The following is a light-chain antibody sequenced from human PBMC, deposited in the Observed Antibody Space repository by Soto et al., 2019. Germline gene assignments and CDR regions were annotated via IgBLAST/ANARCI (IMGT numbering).Light chain of an antibody. CDR3: QQSYSTPRT. CDR1: QSISSY. CDR2: AAS. V-gene: IGKV1-39*01. Sequence: DMVMTQSPATLSVSPGERATLSCRASQSISSYLNWYQQKPGKAPKLLIYAASSLQSGVPSRFSGSVSGTDFTLTISSLQPEDFATYYCQQSYSTPRTFGQGTKVDNK. J-gene: IGKJ1*01.